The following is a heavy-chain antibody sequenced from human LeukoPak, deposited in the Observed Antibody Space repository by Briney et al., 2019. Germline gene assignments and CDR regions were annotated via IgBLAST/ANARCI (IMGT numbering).Heavy chain of an antibody. J-gene: IGHJ3*01. V-gene: IGHV3-23*01. CDR2: ISASGGVT. Sequence: GGSLRLSWAASGFTFTRHAMSWVRQAPGKGLEWVSGISASGGVTYYAGSVKGRFTISRDNSKSTLDLQMNSLRAEDTALYYCAKSRSGYPRVDGFDVWGQGTMVTVSS. CDR3: AKSRSGYPRVDGFDV. CDR1: GFTFTRHA. D-gene: IGHD3-3*01.